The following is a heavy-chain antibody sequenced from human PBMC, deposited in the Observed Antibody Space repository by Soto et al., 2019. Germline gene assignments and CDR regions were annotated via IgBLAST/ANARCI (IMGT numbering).Heavy chain of an antibody. J-gene: IGHJ3*02. Sequence: GESLKISCKGSGYSFTSYWIGWVRQMPGKGLEWMGIIYPGDSDTRYSPSFQGQVTISADRSISTAYLQWSSLKASDTAMYYCASASYYDILTGYSSGAFDIWGQGTMVTVSS. CDR3: ASASYYDILTGYSSGAFDI. D-gene: IGHD3-9*01. CDR2: IYPGDSDT. V-gene: IGHV5-51*01. CDR1: GYSFTSYW.